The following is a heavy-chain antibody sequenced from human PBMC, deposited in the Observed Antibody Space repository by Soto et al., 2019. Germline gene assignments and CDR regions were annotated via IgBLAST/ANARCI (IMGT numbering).Heavy chain of an antibody. V-gene: IGHV5-51*01. Sequence: GESLKISCKGSGYSFTSYWIGWVRQMPGNGLEWMGIIYPGDSDTRYSPSFQGQVTISADKSISTAYLQWSSLKATDTAMYYCSPPSLAAADPSYYYGMDVWGQGTTVTASS. J-gene: IGHJ6*02. CDR2: IYPGDSDT. CDR3: SPPSLAAADPSYYYGMDV. CDR1: GYSFTSYW. D-gene: IGHD6-13*01.